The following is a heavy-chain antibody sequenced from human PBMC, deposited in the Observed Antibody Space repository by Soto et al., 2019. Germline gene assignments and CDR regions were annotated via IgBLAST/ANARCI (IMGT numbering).Heavy chain of an antibody. D-gene: IGHD6-6*01. J-gene: IGHJ6*02. CDR2: IYPGDSDT. CDR1: GYSFTSYW. V-gene: IGHV5-51*01. CDR3: ARFKYSSSPYYYYGRDV. Sequence: RGESLKISCKGSGYSFTSYWIGWVRQMPGKGLEWMGIIYPGDSDTRYSPSFQGQVTISADKSISTAYLQWSSLKASDTAMYYCARFKYSSSPYYYYGRDVWGQGTTVTVAS.